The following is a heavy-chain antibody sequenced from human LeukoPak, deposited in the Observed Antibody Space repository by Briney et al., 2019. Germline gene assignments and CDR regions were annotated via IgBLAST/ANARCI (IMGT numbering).Heavy chain of an antibody. Sequence: GGSLRLSCAASGFTFSSYSMNWVRRAPGKGLEWVSSISRSSSYIYYADSVKGRFTISRDNAKNSLYLQMNSLRAEDTAVYYCARDSSLSYSYYMDVWGKGTTVTISS. J-gene: IGHJ6*03. D-gene: IGHD2-15*01. CDR2: ISRSSSYI. CDR3: ARDSSLSYSYYMDV. V-gene: IGHV3-21*01. CDR1: GFTFSSYS.